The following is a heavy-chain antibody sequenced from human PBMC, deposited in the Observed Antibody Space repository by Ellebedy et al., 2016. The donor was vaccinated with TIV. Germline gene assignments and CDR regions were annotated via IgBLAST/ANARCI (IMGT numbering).Heavy chain of an antibody. Sequence: GESLKISCAASGFMFSNYAMGWVRQAPGRGLEWVSVISGSEITSYYADSVRARFTISRDNSKNTLYLKMTSLRAEDTAIYYCVTDRCVGGSVTTPMTVFDYWGQGTLVTVSS. V-gene: IGHV3-23*01. CDR1: GFMFSNYA. J-gene: IGHJ4*02. D-gene: IGHD4-17*01. CDR2: ISGSEITS. CDR3: VTDRCVGGSVTTPMTVFDY.